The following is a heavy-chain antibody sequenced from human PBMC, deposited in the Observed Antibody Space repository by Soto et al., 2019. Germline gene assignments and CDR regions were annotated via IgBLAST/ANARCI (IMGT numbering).Heavy chain of an antibody. CDR2: INPNSGDT. CDR1: GDTFTRYY. D-gene: IGHD2-2*01. V-gene: IGHV1-2*06. Sequence: QVQLEQSGVEVKEPGASVRVSCKLSGDTFTRYYIHWVRQAPGQGLEWMGRINPNSGDTKYAQSFQGRVTMTRDTSINTAYMELSRLRSDDTAVYYCARGGGSSFFDYWGQGILVTVSS. CDR3: ARGGGSSFFDY. J-gene: IGHJ4*02.